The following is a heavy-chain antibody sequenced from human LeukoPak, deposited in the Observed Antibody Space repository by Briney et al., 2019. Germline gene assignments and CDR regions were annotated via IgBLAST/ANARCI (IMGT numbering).Heavy chain of an antibody. J-gene: IGHJ3*02. CDR2: VYYSGST. D-gene: IGHD2-15*01. CDR1: RGSISSYY. Sequence: SETLSLTCTVSRGSISSYYWSWIRQPPGKGLEWIGYVYYSGSTNYNPSLKSRVTISVDTSKTQFSLKLSSVTAADTAVYYCARGYCSGGSCYGIDAFDIWAKGQWSPS. CDR3: ARGYCSGGSCYGIDAFDI. V-gene: IGHV4-59*01.